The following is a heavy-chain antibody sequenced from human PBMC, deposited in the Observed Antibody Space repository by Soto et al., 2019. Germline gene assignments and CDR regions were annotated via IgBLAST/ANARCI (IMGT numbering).Heavy chain of an antibody. V-gene: IGHV4-30-2*01. D-gene: IGHD7-27*01. CDR3: ASYNWGSLYYFEY. CDR1: GGSISSGSYS. Sequence: PXETLSHPCPVSGGSISSGSYSWSWIRQPPGKVLEWIGYIYHSGITYYNQSLKSRVTISVDRSKNKFSLKMSSVTAADTAVYYCASYNWGSLYYFEYWGQGTRVTVSS. CDR2: IYHSGIT. J-gene: IGHJ4*02.